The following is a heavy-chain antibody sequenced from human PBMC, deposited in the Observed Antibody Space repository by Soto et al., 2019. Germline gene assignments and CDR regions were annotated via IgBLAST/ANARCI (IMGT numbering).Heavy chain of an antibody. CDR2: ISYDGSNK. J-gene: IGHJ6*02. V-gene: IGHV3-30-3*01. Sequence: SLRLSCAASGFTFSSYAMHWVRQAPGKGLEWVAVISYDGSNKYYADSVKGRFTISRDNSKNTLYLQMNSLRAEDTAVYYCAREDDSSGYYHYYYGMDVWGQGTTVTVSS. CDR1: GFTFSSYA. D-gene: IGHD3-22*01. CDR3: AREDDSSGYYHYYYGMDV.